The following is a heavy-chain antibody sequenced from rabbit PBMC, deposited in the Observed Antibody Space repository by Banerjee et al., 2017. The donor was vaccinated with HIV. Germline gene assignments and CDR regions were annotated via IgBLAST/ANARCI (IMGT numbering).Heavy chain of an antibody. CDR2: IYVGSSGST. J-gene: IGHJ4*01. V-gene: IGHV1S40*01. CDR1: GFDLSSYYY. Sequence: QSLEESGGDLVKPGASLTLTCTASGFDLSSYYYMCWVRQAPGKGLEWIACIYVGSSGSTYYASWAKGRFTISKTSSTTVTLQMTSLTAADTATYFCARGDYGDYGHFNLWGPGTLVTVS. CDR3: ARGDYGDYGHFNL. D-gene: IGHD2-1*01.